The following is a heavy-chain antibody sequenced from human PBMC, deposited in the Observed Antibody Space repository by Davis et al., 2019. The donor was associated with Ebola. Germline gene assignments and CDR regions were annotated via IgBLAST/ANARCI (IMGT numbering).Heavy chain of an antibody. Sequence: SETLSLTCTVSGGSISSGDYYWSWIRQPPGKGLEWIGYIYYSGSTNYNPSLKSRVTISVDTSKNQFSLKLSSVTAADTAVYYCATLGYSYGYRYYYYGMDVWGKGTTVTVSS. V-gene: IGHV4-61*08. J-gene: IGHJ6*04. CDR1: GGSISSGDYY. CDR2: IYYSGST. CDR3: ATLGYSYGYRYYYYGMDV. D-gene: IGHD5-18*01.